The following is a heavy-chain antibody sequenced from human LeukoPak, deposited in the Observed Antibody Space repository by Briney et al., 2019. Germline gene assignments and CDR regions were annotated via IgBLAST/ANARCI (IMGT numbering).Heavy chain of an antibody. CDR3: ARLGYCSGGSCHHDY. D-gene: IGHD2-15*01. V-gene: IGHV4-39*01. J-gene: IGHJ4*02. CDR1: GGSISSNIYY. Sequence: KSSETLSLTCTVSGGSISSNIYYWAWIRQPPGKGLEWIGTIYFSGSTYYNPSLKGRVTISVDTSKNQFSLKLTSVTAADTAVYYCARLGYCSGGSCHHDYWGQGTLVTVSS. CDR2: IYFSGST.